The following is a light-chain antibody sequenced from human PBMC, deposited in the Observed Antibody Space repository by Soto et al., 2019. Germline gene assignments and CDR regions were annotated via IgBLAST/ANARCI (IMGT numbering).Light chain of an antibody. Sequence: QSVLTQAPSASGTPGQRVTISCSGSSSXVGSLSVDWYQHLPGTAPKLLIHSNFQRPSGVPDRFSGSKSGTSASLAINGLXXXXXXXXXXAAWDGSLNGLYVFGTGTKVTVL. CDR1: SSXVGSLS. CDR2: SNF. J-gene: IGLJ1*01. V-gene: IGLV1-44*01. CDR3: AAWDGSLNGLYV.